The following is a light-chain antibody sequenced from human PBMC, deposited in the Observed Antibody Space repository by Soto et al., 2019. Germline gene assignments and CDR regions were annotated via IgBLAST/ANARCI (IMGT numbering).Light chain of an antibody. J-gene: IGKJ4*01. CDR2: AVS. V-gene: IGKV1-9*01. Sequence: DIPLTQSPSFLSASVGDRVTITCRASQGMSSYLAWYQQKPGKAPKLLLYAVSTLQSGVPSRFSGSGSVTEFTLTINSLQAEDFATYYRQQLNSYPFLTFGGGTKVEIK. CDR3: QQLNSYPFLT. CDR1: QGMSSY.